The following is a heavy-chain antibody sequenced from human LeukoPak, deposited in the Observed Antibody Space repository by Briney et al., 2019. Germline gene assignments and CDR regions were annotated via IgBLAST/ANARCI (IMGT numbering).Heavy chain of an antibody. CDR2: ISSSGSTI. V-gene: IGHV3-11*04. Sequence: GWSLRLSCAASGFTFSDYYMSWLGQAPGNGLEGVSYISSSGSTIYYADSVKGRFTISRDNAKNSLYLQMNSLRAEDTAVYYCARDYYDSSGYYYWGQGTLVTVSS. D-gene: IGHD3-22*01. CDR1: GFTFSDYY. J-gene: IGHJ4*02. CDR3: ARDYYDSSGYYY.